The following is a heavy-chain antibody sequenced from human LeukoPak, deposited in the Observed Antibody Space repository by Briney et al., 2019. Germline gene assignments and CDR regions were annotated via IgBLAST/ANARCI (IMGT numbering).Heavy chain of an antibody. J-gene: IGHJ5*02. Sequence: GASVKVSCKASGYTFTSYGISWVRQAPGQGLEWMGWISAYNGNTNYAQKLQGRVTMTTDTSTSTAYMELRSLRSDDTAVYYCARGDRITIFGVVMGGRGGFDPWGQGTLVTVSS. D-gene: IGHD3-3*01. CDR1: GYTFTSYG. CDR2: ISAYNGNT. CDR3: ARGDRITIFGVVMGGRGGFDP. V-gene: IGHV1-18*01.